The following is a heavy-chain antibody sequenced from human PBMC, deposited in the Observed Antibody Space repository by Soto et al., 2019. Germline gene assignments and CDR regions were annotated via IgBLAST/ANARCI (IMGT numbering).Heavy chain of an antibody. CDR1: GYILTSYF. V-gene: IGHV5-51*01. J-gene: IGHJ6*02. D-gene: IGHD1-1*01. CDR2: ILPDDADT. Sequence: GDALNISCKSSGYILTSYFIVLVRETPGKGLEWMCIILPDDADTRYIPSFEGHVTISADSSTNTAFLHLRSLEASDTATYFCARQGLRTKSFYAADVWGQGSTVAVCS. CDR3: ARQGLRTKSFYAADV.